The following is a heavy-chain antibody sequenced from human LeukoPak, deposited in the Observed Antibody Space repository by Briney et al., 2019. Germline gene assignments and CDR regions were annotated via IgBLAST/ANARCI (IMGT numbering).Heavy chain of an antibody. J-gene: IGHJ4*02. V-gene: IGHV3-66*02. CDR3: ASEVRYCSSTSCYYFDY. CDR1: GFTVSSNY. CDR2: IYSGGST. Sequence: GGSLRLSCAASGFTVSSNYMSWVRQAPGKGLEWVSVIYSGGSTYYADSVKGRFTISSDNSKNTLYLQMNSLRAEDTAVYYCASEVRYCSSTSCYYFDYWGQGTLVTVSS. D-gene: IGHD2-2*01.